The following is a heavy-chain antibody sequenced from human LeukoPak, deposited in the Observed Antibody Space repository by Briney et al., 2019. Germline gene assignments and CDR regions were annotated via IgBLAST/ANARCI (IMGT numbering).Heavy chain of an antibody. J-gene: IGHJ4*02. V-gene: IGHV3-48*01. CDR2: ISSSSSTI. Sequence: GGSLRLSCAASGFTFSSYSMNWVRQAPGKGLEWVSYISSSSSTIYYADSVKGRFTISRDNAKNSLYLQMNSLRAEDTAAYYCARSPYGSGSYFDYWGRGTLVTVSS. D-gene: IGHD3-10*01. CDR1: GFTFSSYS. CDR3: ARSPYGSGSYFDY.